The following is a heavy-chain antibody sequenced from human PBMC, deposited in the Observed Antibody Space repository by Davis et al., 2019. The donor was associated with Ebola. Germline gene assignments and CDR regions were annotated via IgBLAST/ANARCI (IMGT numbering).Heavy chain of an antibody. CDR1: GGSISSGSYY. Sequence: PSETLSLTCTVSGGSISSGSYYWNWIRQPAGKGLEWVGRVYSTGNTNYNPSFKSRVTMSIDMSKNQVSLKLRAVTAADTAMYYCARDSVVPAAMLGSWFDPWGQGTLVTVAS. D-gene: IGHD2-2*01. CDR2: VYSTGNT. V-gene: IGHV4-61*02. CDR3: ARDSVVPAAMLGSWFDP. J-gene: IGHJ5*02.